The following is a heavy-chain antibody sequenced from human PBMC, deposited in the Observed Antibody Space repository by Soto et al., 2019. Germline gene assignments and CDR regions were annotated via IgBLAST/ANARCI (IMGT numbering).Heavy chain of an antibody. CDR1: GYTFTDYY. Sequence: QVQLVQSGTEVKKPGASVRVSCKASGYTFTDYYIHWVRQAPGRGLEWMGWMNTYGGGTTYAQKFEGWVTMTRDTCINTAYLELTGLTSDDTDIYYCARDIYMAAAGTAYDYWGQGTLVTVSS. CDR3: ARDIYMAAAGTAYDY. J-gene: IGHJ4*02. V-gene: IGHV1-2*04. D-gene: IGHD6-13*01. CDR2: MNTYGGGT.